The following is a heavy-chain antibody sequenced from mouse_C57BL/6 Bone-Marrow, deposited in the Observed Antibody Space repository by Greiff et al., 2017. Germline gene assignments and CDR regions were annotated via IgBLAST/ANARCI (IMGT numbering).Heavy chain of an antibody. V-gene: IGHV2-2*01. CDR2: IWRGGST. J-gene: IGHJ2*01. CDR3: GRKDDYGDFDD. Sequence: VKLMESGPGLVQPSQSLSITCTVSGFSLTSYGVHWVRQSPGQGLEWLGVIWRGGSTDYNADFISRLSISKDNSKSQVFFKMHSLQADDTAVCYCGRKDDYGDFDDWGQGTTLTVSS. CDR1: GFSLTSYG. D-gene: IGHD2-4*01.